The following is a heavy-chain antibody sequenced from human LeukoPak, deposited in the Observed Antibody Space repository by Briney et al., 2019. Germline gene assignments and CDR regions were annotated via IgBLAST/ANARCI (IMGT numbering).Heavy chain of an antibody. CDR1: DDSISSYY. Sequence: SETLSLTCTVSDDSISSYYWSWIRQPPGKGLEWIGYIYSSGSTNYNPSLESRVTMSVDTSKNQFSLKLNSVTAADTAVYYCARSRDSSGYRNNWFDPWGQGTLVTVSS. D-gene: IGHD3-22*01. J-gene: IGHJ5*02. CDR3: ARSRDSSGYRNNWFDP. CDR2: IYSSGST. V-gene: IGHV4-59*01.